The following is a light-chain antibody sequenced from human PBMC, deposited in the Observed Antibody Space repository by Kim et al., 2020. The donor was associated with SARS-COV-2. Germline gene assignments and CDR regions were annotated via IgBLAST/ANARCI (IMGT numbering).Light chain of an antibody. V-gene: IGLV3-1*01. J-gene: IGLJ1*01. CDR3: QAWDSSTLYV. CDR1: KLGDRF. CDR2: QDT. Sequence: YELTQPPSVSVSPGQTASITCSGDKLGDRFTSWYQQKPGQSPLLVIYQDTKRPSGIPERFSGSASGNTATLTITGAQAMDEADYYCQAWDSSTLYVFGPGTKVTVL.